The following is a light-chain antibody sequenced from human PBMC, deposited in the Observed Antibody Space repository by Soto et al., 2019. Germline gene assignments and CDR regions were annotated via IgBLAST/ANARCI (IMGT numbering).Light chain of an antibody. CDR2: KAS. J-gene: IGKJ1*01. CDR3: QQYNSYSAT. CDR1: QSISSW. V-gene: IGKV1-5*03. Sequence: DIQMTQSPSTLSASVGDRVTITCRASQSISSWLAWYQQKPGKAPKLLIYKASSLESGVPSRFSGSGSGTEFTLTISSLQPDDFATYYCQQYNSYSATFGQGPKVEIK.